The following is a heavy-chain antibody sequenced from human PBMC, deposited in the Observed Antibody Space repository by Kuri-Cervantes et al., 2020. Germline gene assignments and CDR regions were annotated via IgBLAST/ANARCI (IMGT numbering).Heavy chain of an antibody. J-gene: IGHJ4*02. CDR2: IIPIFGTA. CDR1: GGTFSTYA. CDR3: ARASEWWIQWGDY. D-gene: IGHD5-12*01. Sequence: SVKVSCKASGGTFSTYAISWVRQAPGQGLEWMGGIIPIFGTANYAQKFQGRVTITTDESTSTAYMELSSLRSEDTAVYYCARASEWWIQWGDYWGQGTLVTVSS. V-gene: IGHV1-69*05.